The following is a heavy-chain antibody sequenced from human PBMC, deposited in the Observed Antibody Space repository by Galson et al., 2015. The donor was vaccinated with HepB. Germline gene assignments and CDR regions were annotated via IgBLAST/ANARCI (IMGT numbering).Heavy chain of an antibody. CDR2: TQYRSKWHN. CDR1: GDSVSSNSAA. Sequence: CAITGDSVSSNSAACNWIRQSPSRDLQWRGRTQYRSKWHNDYAVSVKSRITINPDTSKNQFSLQLNSVTPEDTSVYYCAREGRSTMVRGVLGDYYYYYYMDVWGKGTMVTVSS. D-gene: IGHD3-10*01. J-gene: IGHJ6*03. V-gene: IGHV6-1*01. CDR3: AREGRSTMVRGVLGDYYYYYYMDV.